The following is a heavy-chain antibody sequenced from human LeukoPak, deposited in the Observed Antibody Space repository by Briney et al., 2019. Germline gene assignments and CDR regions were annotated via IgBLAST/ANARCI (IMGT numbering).Heavy chain of an antibody. J-gene: IGHJ4*02. CDR1: GGSFSGFY. Sequence: SETLSLTCSFYGGSFSGFYWSWIRQPPGKGLEWIGEINHSGSTNYNPSLKSRVTISADTSENQFSLKLSSVTAADTAVYYCARGPPRDFDINGFYYNYWGQGTLVTVSP. V-gene: IGHV4-34*01. CDR2: INHSGST. CDR3: ARGPPRDFDINGFYYNY. D-gene: IGHD3-22*01.